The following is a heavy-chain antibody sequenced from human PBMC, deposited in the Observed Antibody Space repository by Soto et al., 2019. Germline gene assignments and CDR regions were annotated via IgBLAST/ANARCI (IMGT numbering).Heavy chain of an antibody. J-gene: IGHJ6*02. D-gene: IGHD1-26*01. V-gene: IGHV4-39*01. CDR1: GGSISSGNYY. CDR3: ARHRYSGTYFYNHVMDV. CDR2: MYYGGST. Sequence: PSETLSLTCTVSGGSISSGNYYWSWIRQPPGKGLEWIGSMYYGGSTYYNPSLKNRVTISVDTSQNQFSLNLNSMTAADTAVYYCARHRYSGTYFYNHVMDVWGQGTTVTVSS.